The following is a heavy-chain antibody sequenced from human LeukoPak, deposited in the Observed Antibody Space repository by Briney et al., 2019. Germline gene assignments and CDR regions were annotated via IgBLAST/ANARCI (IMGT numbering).Heavy chain of an antibody. V-gene: IGHV3-23*01. CDR1: GFTFSSYA. Sequence: GGSLRLSCEVSGFTFSSYALSWVRQAPGKGLEWVSALSGSGTSTYYADSVKGRSTISRDNSKNTLYLQMNSLRAEDTAVYYCATPYFDFWSGYYRGWGQGTLVTVSS. CDR3: ATPYFDFWSGYYRG. D-gene: IGHD3-3*01. CDR2: LSGSGTST. J-gene: IGHJ4*02.